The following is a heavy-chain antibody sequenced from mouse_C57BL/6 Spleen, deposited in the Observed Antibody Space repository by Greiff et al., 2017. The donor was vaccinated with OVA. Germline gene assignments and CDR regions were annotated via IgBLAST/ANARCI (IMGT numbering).Heavy chain of an antibody. CDR2: ISSGGSYT. J-gene: IGHJ2*01. Sequence: DVKLVESGGDLVKPGGSLKLSCAASGFTFSSYGMSWVRQTPDKRLEWVATISSGGSYTYYPDSVKGRFTISRDNAKNTLYLQMSSLKSEDTAMYYCARITTVVADYWGQGTTLTVSS. CDR1: GFTFSSYG. D-gene: IGHD1-1*01. CDR3: ARITTVVADY. V-gene: IGHV5-6*02.